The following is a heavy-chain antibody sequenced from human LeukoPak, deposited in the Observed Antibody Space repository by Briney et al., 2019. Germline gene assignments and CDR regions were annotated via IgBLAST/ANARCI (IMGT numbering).Heavy chain of an antibody. D-gene: IGHD5-18*01. V-gene: IGHV4-34*01. Sequence: PSETLSLTCAVYGGSFSGYYWSWIRQPPGKGLEWIGEINHSGSTNYNPSLKSRVTISVDTSKNQFSLKLSSVTAADTAVYYCARAPYSYGSRWGPDYWGQGTLVTVSS. J-gene: IGHJ4*02. CDR3: ARAPYSYGSRWGPDY. CDR1: GGSFSGYY. CDR2: INHSGST.